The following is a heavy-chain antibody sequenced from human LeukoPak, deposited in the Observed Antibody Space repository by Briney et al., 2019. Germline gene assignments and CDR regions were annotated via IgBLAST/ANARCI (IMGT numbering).Heavy chain of an antibody. CDR1: GFTFNTYA. J-gene: IGHJ3*02. V-gene: IGHV3-23*01. D-gene: IGHD7-27*01. CDR2: MSGSGGRT. Sequence: GGSLRLSCAASGFTFNTYAMSWVRQAPGKGLEWVSAMSGSGGRTHYADSVKGRFTISRDNSKNTLYLQMNSLRAEDTAVYYCARDWGGGHAFDIWGQGTMVTVSS. CDR3: ARDWGGGHAFDI.